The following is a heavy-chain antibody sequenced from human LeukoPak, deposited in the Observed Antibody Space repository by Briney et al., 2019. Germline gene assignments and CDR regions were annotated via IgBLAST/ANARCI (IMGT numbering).Heavy chain of an antibody. CDR2: ISYDGSNK. Sequence: GGSLRPSCAASGFTFSSYAMHWVRQAPGKGLEWVAVISYDGSNKYYADSVKGRFTISRDNSKNTLYLQMNSLRAEDTAVYYCARGHSSVGAFDIWGQGTMVTVSS. CDR1: GFTFSSYA. J-gene: IGHJ3*02. D-gene: IGHD6-19*01. V-gene: IGHV3-30-3*01. CDR3: ARGHSSVGAFDI.